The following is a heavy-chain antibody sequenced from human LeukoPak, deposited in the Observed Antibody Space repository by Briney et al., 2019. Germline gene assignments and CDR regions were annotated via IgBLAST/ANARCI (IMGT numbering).Heavy chain of an antibody. V-gene: IGHV4-4*07. J-gene: IGHJ4*02. CDR2: FYPTGVS. Sequence: SETLSLTCNVSGGSFSRSYWSWIRQPAGKGLEWIGRFYPTGVSNYHPSLRSRVTMSVDTSKNQFFLKLTSVTAADTAVYYCAKVAGASEKYFDYWGQGILVTASS. CDR1: GGSFSRSY. D-gene: IGHD1-26*01. CDR3: AKVAGASEKYFDY.